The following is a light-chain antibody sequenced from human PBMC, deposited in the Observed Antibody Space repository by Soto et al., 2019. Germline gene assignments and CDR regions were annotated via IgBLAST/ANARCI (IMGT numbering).Light chain of an antibody. J-gene: IGKJ2*01. V-gene: IGKV3-20*01. Sequence: EIVLTQSPGTLSLSPGEGATLSCRASQSVSSNYLAWYQQKTGQAPRLLIFGASSRASDIPDRFSGSGSGTDFTLTISRLEPEDFAVYYCQQYGSSPPYTFGQGTKLEIK. CDR3: QQYGSSPPYT. CDR2: GAS. CDR1: QSVSSNY.